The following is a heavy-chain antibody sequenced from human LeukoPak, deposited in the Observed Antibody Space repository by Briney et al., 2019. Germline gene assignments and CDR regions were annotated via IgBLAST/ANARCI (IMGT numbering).Heavy chain of an antibody. CDR1: GFTFSNYW. Sequence: GGSLRLSCAAPGFTFSNYWMHWVRQAPGKGLVWVSRIKSDGSRTDYADSVKGRFTISRDNSKNTLYLQMNSLRAEDAAVYYCARGRGNSRAAAGTYNWFDPWGQGTLVTVSS. V-gene: IGHV3-74*01. J-gene: IGHJ5*02. CDR3: ARGRGNSRAAAGTYNWFDP. CDR2: IKSDGSRT. D-gene: IGHD6-13*01.